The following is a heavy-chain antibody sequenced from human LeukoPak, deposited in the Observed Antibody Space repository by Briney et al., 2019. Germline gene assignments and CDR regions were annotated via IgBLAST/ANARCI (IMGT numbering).Heavy chain of an antibody. CDR1: GGSISSGGYY. D-gene: IGHD6-19*01. CDR3: ARVRFSSGGAFDI. J-gene: IGHJ3*02. Sequence: SQTLSLTCTVSGGSISSGGYYWSWIRQPPGKGLEGIGYIYHSGSTYYNPSLKSRVTISVDRSKNQFSLKLSSVTAADTAVYYCARVRFSSGGAFDIWGQGTMVTVSS. CDR2: IYHSGST. V-gene: IGHV4-30-2*01.